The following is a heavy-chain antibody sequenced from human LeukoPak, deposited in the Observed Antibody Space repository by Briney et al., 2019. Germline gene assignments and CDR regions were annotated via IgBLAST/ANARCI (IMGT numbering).Heavy chain of an antibody. V-gene: IGHV3-21*01. CDR2: ISSSSSYI. J-gene: IGHJ5*02. CDR1: GFTLSSYS. D-gene: IGHD2-2*01. CDR3: ATADCSSTSCSRFDP. Sequence: PGGSLRLSCAASGFTLSSYSMSWVRQAPGKGLEWVSSISSSSSYIYYADSVKGRFTISRDNAKNSLYLQMNSLRAEDTAVYYCATADCSSTSCSRFDPWGQGTLVTVSS.